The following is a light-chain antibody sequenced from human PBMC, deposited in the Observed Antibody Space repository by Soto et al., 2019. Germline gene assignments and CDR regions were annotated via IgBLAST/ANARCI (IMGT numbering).Light chain of an antibody. CDR3: QQYNNWHRIT. V-gene: IGKV3D-11*02. CDR2: HTS. J-gene: IGKJ5*01. Sequence: EIVLTQSPATLSLSPGKRSTLSCRASQSVSTYLAWYQQKPGQAPRLLIYHTSNRAAGIPARFSGSGSATDFTLTISSLQPEDFAVYYCQQYNNWHRITFGQGTRLEIK. CDR1: QSVSTY.